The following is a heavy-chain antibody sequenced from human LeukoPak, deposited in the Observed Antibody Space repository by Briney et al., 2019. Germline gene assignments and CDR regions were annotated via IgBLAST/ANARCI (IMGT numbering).Heavy chain of an antibody. CDR1: GFTFSSYG. D-gene: IGHD2-2*01. Sequence: PGGSLRLSCAASGFTFSSYGMHWVRQAPGKGLEWVAVISYDGSNKYYADSVKGRFTISRDNSKNTLYLQMNSLRAEDTAVYYCARHGCPNCYHIDFWGQGTLVTVSS. CDR3: ARHGCPNCYHIDF. J-gene: IGHJ4*02. V-gene: IGHV3-30*03. CDR2: ISYDGSNK.